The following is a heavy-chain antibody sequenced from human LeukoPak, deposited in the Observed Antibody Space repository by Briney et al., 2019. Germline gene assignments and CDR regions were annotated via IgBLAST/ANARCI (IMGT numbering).Heavy chain of an antibody. J-gene: IGHJ3*02. CDR3: AVPAATNHNNAFDI. D-gene: IGHD2-2*01. CDR2: INHSGST. Sequence: SETLSLTCAVYGGSFSGYYWSWIRQPPGKGLEWIGEINHSGSTNYNPSLKSRVTISVDTSKNQFSLELSSMTAADTAVYYCAVPAATNHNNAFDIWGQGTMVTVSS. V-gene: IGHV4-34*01. CDR1: GGSFSGYY.